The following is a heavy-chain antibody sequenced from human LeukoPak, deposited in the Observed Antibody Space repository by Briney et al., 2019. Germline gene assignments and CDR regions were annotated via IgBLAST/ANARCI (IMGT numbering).Heavy chain of an antibody. J-gene: IGHJ6*04. CDR2: INHSGST. Sequence: SETLSLTCAVYGGSFSGYYWSWIRQPPGEGLEWIGEINHSGSTNYNPSLKSRVTISVDTSKNQFSLKLSSVTAADTAVYYCARDDYYDSSGYYHGMDVWGKGTTVTVSS. CDR1: GGSFSGYY. D-gene: IGHD3-22*01. CDR3: ARDDYYDSSGYYHGMDV. V-gene: IGHV4-34*01.